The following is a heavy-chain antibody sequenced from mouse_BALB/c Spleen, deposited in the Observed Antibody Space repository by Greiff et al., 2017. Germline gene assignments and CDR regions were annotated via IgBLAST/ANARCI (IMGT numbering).Heavy chain of an antibody. D-gene: IGHD3-3*01. CDR1: GFAFSSDD. CDR3: AREGQNYAMDY. CDR2: ISSGGGST. J-gene: IGHJ4*01. V-gene: IGHV5-12-1*01. Sequence: EVKLVESGGGLVKPGGSLKLSCAVSGFAFSSDDMSWVRQTPEKRLEWVAYISSGGGSTYYPDTVKGRFTISRDNAKNTLYLQMSSLKSEDTAMYYCAREGQNYAMDYWGQGTSVTVSS.